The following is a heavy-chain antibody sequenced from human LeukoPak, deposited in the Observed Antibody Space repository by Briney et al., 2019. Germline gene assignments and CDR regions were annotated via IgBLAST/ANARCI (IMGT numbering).Heavy chain of an antibody. CDR2: IYTSGST. Sequence: KPSETLSLTCTVSGGSISSYYWSWIRPPAGKGLEWIGRIYTSGSTNYNPSLKSRVTMSVDTSKNQFSLKLSSVTAADTAVYYCARSPGETYYYYYYYMDVWGKGTTVTVSS. D-gene: IGHD1-26*01. V-gene: IGHV4-4*07. CDR3: ARSPGETYYYYYYYMDV. CDR1: GGSISSYY. J-gene: IGHJ6*03.